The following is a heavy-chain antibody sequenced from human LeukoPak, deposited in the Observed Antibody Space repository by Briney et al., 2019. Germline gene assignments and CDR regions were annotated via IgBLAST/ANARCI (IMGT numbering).Heavy chain of an antibody. CDR1: GFTFSSYW. CDR3: ARDGEQWLTRYYYYMDV. D-gene: IGHD6-19*01. J-gene: IGHJ6*03. CDR2: FKQDVSEK. Sequence: HPGGSLRLSCAASGFTFSSYWMSWVRQAPGKGLEWVANFKQDVSEKYYVDSVKGRFTISRDNAKNSLYLQMNSLRAEDTAVYYCARDGEQWLTRYYYYMDVWGKGTTVTVSS. V-gene: IGHV3-7*01.